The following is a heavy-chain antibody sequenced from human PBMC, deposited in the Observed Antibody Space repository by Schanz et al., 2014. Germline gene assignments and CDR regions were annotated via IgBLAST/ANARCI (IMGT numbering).Heavy chain of an antibody. D-gene: IGHD2-15*01. CDR2: INRDGDST. V-gene: IGHV3-64*01. CDR1: GFIFSSYG. CDR3: ARVGGYCSGSSCYGAFDY. J-gene: IGHJ4*02. Sequence: EVQLVESGGCLVQPGGSLRLSCAASGFIFSSYGLHWVRQAPGKGLESVSAINRDGDSTYYANSVKGRFTISRDNSKNTLYLQMGSLRTEDMAVYYCARVGGYCSGSSCYGAFDYWGQGTLVAVSS.